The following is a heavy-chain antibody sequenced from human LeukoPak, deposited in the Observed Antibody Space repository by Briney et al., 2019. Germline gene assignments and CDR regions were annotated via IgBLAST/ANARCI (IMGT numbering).Heavy chain of an antibody. D-gene: IGHD4-23*01. CDR2: IRRDGSQK. CDR3: ARPLMGGGNSPFDS. V-gene: IGHV3-7*05. CDR1: GFSFSSDW. J-gene: IGHJ4*02. Sequence: GGSLRLSCAASGFSFSSDWMSWVRQAPGKVLEWVANIRRDGSQKYYVDSVKGRFTISRDNADNSLYLHMNSLRAEDTAVYYCARPLMGGGNSPFDSWGQGTLVTVSS.